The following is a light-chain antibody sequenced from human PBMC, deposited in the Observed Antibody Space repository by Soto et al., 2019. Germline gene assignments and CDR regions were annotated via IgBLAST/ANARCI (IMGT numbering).Light chain of an antibody. CDR2: GAF. CDR3: QHYGSSPSYT. Sequence: EIVLTQSPGTLSLSPGERATLSCRASQSVSSSYLAWYQQKPGQAPRLLIYGAFSRATGIPDRFSGSGSGTDFTLTISRLEPEDFALYYCQHYGSSPSYTFGQGTKLEIK. CDR1: QSVSSSY. J-gene: IGKJ2*01. V-gene: IGKV3-20*01.